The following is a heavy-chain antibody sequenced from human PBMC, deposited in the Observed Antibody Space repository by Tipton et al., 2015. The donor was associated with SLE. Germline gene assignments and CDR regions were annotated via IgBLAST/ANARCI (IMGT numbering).Heavy chain of an antibody. D-gene: IGHD2-15*01. CDR2: IRTNANNYAT. Sequence: SLRLSCVTSGFTFSGYVIHWVRQASGKGLEWVGRIRTNANNYATTYAASVKGGFTISRDDSENTAYLQMNSLRAEDTAVYYCAKEGKVAYYYYYGMDVWGQGTTVTVSS. J-gene: IGHJ6*02. V-gene: IGHV3-73*01. CDR1: GFTFSGYV. CDR3: AKEGKVAYYYYYGMDV.